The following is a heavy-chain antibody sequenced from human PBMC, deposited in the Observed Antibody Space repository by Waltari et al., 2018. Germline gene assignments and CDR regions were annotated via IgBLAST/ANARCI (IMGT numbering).Heavy chain of an antibody. V-gene: IGHV3-33*06. Sequence: QVQLVESGGGVVQPGRSLRLSCAASGFTFSSYGMHWVRQAPGKGLEWVAVIWYDGSNKDYADSVKGRFTISRDNSKTTLYLQMNSLRAEDTAVYYCAKEKRAAGSNAFDIWGQGTMVTVSS. CDR1: GFTFSSYG. D-gene: IGHD6-13*01. CDR2: IWYDGSNK. J-gene: IGHJ3*02. CDR3: AKEKRAAGSNAFDI.